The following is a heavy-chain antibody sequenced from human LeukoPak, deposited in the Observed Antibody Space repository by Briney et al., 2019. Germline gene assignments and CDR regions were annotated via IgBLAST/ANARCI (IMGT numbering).Heavy chain of an antibody. CDR3: ARGLGTNQDD. J-gene: IGHJ4*02. CDR2: INHSGST. Sequence: PSETLSLTCAVSGYSISSGYFWAWIRQPPGKGLEWIGSINHSGSTFYNPSLKSRVTISVDTSKNQFSLKLTSVTAADTAVYYCARGLGTNQDDWGQGTLVTVSS. D-gene: IGHD6-13*01. V-gene: IGHV4-38-2*01. CDR1: GYSISSGYF.